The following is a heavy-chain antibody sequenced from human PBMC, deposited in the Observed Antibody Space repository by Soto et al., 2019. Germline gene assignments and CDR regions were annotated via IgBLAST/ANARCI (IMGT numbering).Heavy chain of an antibody. CDR1: GFTFDDYA. CDR3: AKVTVPYCSGGSCYAIDY. V-gene: IGHV3-9*01. D-gene: IGHD2-15*01. J-gene: IGHJ4*02. Sequence: DVQLVESGGGLVQPGRSLRLSCAASGFTFDDYAMHWVRQAPGKGLEWVSGISWNSGSIGYADSVKGRITISRDNAKNSLYLQMNNLRAEDTALYYCAKVTVPYCSGGSCYAIDYWGQGTLVTVSS. CDR2: ISWNSGSI.